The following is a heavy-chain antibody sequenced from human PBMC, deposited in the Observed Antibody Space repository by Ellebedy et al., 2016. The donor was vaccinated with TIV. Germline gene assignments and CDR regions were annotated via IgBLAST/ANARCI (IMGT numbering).Heavy chain of an antibody. CDR3: ARGNRLKSGWSRSYWYFDL. J-gene: IGHJ2*01. D-gene: IGHD6-19*01. V-gene: IGHV3-33*08. CDR2: MCSDGKNE. Sequence: PGGSLRLSCAVSGFIFSNYAVHWVRPAHDKGLAWVAIMCSDGKNEFSADSVKGRFTISKDNSKNTMYLQMNSLIDEDTAIYYCARGNRLKSGWSRSYWYFDLWGRGTLVTVSS. CDR1: GFIFSNYA.